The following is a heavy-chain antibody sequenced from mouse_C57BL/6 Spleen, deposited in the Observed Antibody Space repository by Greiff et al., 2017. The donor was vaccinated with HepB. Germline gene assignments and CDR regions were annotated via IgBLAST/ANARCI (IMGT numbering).Heavy chain of an antibody. CDR2: IYPGDGDT. CDR1: GYAFSSSW. J-gene: IGHJ2*01. D-gene: IGHD1-1*01. CDR3: AREMADYGRSYPFDY. V-gene: IGHV1-82*01. Sequence: VQLQQSGPELVKPGASVKISCKASGYAFSSSWMNWVKQRPGKGLEWIGRIYPGDGDTNYNGKFKGKATLTADKSSSTAYMQLSSLKSEDSAVYFCAREMADYGRSYPFDYWSQGTTLTVSS.